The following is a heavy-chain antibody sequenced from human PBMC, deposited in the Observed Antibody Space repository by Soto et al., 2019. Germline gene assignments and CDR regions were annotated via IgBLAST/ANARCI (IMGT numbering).Heavy chain of an antibody. V-gene: IGHV3-23*01. J-gene: IGHJ4*02. CDR1: GLTFSSYA. CDR2: ISGSGGST. D-gene: IGHD5-18*01. Sequence: GGSLRLSCAASGLTFSSYAMSWVRQAPGKGLEWVSAISGSGGSTYYADSVKGRFTISRDNSKNTLYLQMDSLRAEDTAVYYCATDHFWIQLWGAFDYWGQGTLVTVSS. CDR3: ATDHFWIQLWGAFDY.